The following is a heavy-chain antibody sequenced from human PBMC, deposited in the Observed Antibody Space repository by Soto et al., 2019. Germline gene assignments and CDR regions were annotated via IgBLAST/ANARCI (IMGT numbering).Heavy chain of an antibody. CDR3: ARVPDY. CDR2: IYHSANT. J-gene: IGHJ4*02. Sequence: QLQLQESGSGLVKPSQTLSLTCAVSGGSISSGGYSWSWIRQPPGKGLEWIGYIYHSANTYYNPALKSRVTISVDRSKHQCSLKLIAVTAAVPAVDYCARVPDYWGQGTLVTVSS. CDR1: GGSISSGGYS. V-gene: IGHV4-30-2*01.